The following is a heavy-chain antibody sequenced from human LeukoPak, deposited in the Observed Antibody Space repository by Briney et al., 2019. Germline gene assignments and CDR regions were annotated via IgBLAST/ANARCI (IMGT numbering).Heavy chain of an antibody. J-gene: IGHJ4*02. CDR1: GVYISSSRYY. D-gene: IGHD3-22*01. Sequence: SETLSLTCGVSGVYISSSRYYWGWIRQPPGKGLEWIGSIYYSGSTYYNPSLKSRVTISVDTSKNQFSLKLSSVTAADTAVYYCARHGSTNWYYYDSSGYPDYWGQGTLVTVSS. CDR3: ARHGSTNWYYYDSSGYPDY. V-gene: IGHV4-39*01. CDR2: IYYSGST.